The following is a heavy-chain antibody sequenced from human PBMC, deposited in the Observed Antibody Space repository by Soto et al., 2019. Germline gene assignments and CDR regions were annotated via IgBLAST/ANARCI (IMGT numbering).Heavy chain of an antibody. CDR2: INVANGNT. J-gene: IGHJ5*02. CDR1: GYTFTSYA. D-gene: IGHD2-2*01. Sequence: QVQLVQSGSEVKKPGASVKVSCKASGYTFTSYALHWVRQAPGQRLEWMGWINVANGNTKYSQRFQGRVTITRDTSASTAYKELSSLRAEETAVYYCARDRLFDVCSSTSCKGGWFDPWGQGTLVNVPS. CDR3: ARDRLFDVCSSTSCKGGWFDP. V-gene: IGHV1-3*01.